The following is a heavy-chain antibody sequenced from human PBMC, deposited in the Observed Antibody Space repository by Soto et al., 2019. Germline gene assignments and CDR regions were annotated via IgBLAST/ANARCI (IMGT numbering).Heavy chain of an antibody. CDR1: VFSLITLGFG. Sequence: SGPTLVNPPHTLTLTCTFSVFSLITLGFGVGWIRQPPGKSLEWLALIYWNDGKRYSPSLKSRLTITKDTSKNQVVLTMTNMDPVDTATYYCAHSALYSPPGSVPNWFDPWGQGTLVTVSS. D-gene: IGHD3-16*01. CDR2: IYWNDGK. V-gene: IGHV2-5*01. CDR3: AHSALYSPPGSVPNWFDP. J-gene: IGHJ5*02.